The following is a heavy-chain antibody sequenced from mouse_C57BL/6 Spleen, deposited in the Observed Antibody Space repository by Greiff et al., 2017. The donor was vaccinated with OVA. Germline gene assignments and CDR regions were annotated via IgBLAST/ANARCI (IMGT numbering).Heavy chain of an antibody. J-gene: IGHJ2*01. CDR2: INPSTGGT. D-gene: IGHD1-3*01. CDR3: AREVDYFDY. V-gene: IGHV1-42*01. Sequence: VQLKQSGPELVKPGASVKISCKASGYSFTGYYMNWVKQSPEKSLEWIGEINPSTGGTTYKQKFKAKATLTVDKSSSTAYMQLKSLTSEDSAVYYCAREVDYFDYWGQGTTLTVSS. CDR1: GYSFTGYY.